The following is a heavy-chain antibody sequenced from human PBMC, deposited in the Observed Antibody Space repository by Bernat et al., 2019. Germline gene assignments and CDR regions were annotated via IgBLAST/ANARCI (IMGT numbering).Heavy chain of an antibody. CDR3: ARALRRVPDAFDI. D-gene: IGHD4-17*01. V-gene: IGHV3-48*03. CDR1: GFTFSSYE. Sequence: EVQLVESGGGLVQPGGSLRLSCAASGFTFSSYEMNWVRQAPGKGLEWVSYISSSGSTIYYADSVKGRFTISRDNAKNSLYLQMNSLRAEDTAVYYCARALRRVPDAFDIWDQGTMVTVSS. CDR2: ISSSGSTI. J-gene: IGHJ3*02.